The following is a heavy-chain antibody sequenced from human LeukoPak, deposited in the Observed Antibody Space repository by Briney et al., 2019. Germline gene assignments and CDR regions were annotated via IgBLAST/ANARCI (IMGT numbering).Heavy chain of an antibody. Sequence: GGSLRLSCETSGLTFTSHGFHWVRQAAGKGLEWVAFIRNDGSDTYHANSVKGRFSISRDNSKNTVYLHMNSLRAEDTAVYYCARDRGEDYFDNWGQGTQVTVSS. J-gene: IGHJ4*02. CDR3: ARDRGEDYFDN. CDR2: IRNDGSDT. D-gene: IGHD2-21*01. CDR1: GLTFTSHG. V-gene: IGHV3-30*02.